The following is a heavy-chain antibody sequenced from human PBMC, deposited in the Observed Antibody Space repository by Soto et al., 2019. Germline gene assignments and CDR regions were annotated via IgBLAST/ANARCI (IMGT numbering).Heavy chain of an antibody. Sequence: PGGSLRLSCAASGFTFSDFYMSWIRQAPGKGLEWISYLSSGSTNIFYADSVKGRFTVSRDNAKNSVYLQMDSLRAEDTAVYYCARDRNAAGADYGGQGTLVPVSS. V-gene: IGHV3-11*01. D-gene: IGHD1-1*01. J-gene: IGHJ4*02. CDR3: ARDRNAAGADY. CDR2: LSSGSTNI. CDR1: GFTFSDFY.